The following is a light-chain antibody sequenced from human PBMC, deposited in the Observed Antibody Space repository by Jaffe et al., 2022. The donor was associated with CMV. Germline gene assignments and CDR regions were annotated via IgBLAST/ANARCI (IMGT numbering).Light chain of an antibody. J-gene: IGLJ1*01. V-gene: IGLV2-14*03. Sequence: QSALTQPASVSGSPGQSITISCTGTSSDVGGYDYVSWYQQHPGKAPKIMIYDVNTRPSGVSNRFSGSKSGNTASLTISGLQAEDEADYYCGSYSSSSTPYVFGAGTKVAVL. CDR3: GSYSSSSTPYV. CDR2: DVN. CDR1: SSDVGGYDY.